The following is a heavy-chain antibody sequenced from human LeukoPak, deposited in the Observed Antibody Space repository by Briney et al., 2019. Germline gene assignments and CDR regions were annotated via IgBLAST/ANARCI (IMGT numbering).Heavy chain of an antibody. CDR3: ASPTQYYDRPVYH. V-gene: IGHV3-23*01. D-gene: IGHD3-22*01. Sequence: GGSLRLSCAASGFTFSSFALTWVRQAPGKGLEWVSAISASGDKTYYVDSVKGRFTISRDNSRNTLHLQMNSLRAEDTAVYYCASPTQYYDRPVYHWGQGTLVTVSS. CDR2: ISASGDKT. J-gene: IGHJ1*01. CDR1: GFTFSSFA.